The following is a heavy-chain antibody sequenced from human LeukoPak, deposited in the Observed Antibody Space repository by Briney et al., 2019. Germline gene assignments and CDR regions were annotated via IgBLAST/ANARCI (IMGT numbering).Heavy chain of an antibody. V-gene: IGHV3-23*01. D-gene: IGHD5-18*01. Sequence: GGSLRLSCAASGFTLSSYAMSWVRQAPGKGLEWVSLSGSAGSTYYADSVKGRFTISRDNSKNTLYLQMNSLRAEDTAVYYCAKDRIVGYSYGLDWGQGTLVTVSS. CDR2: SGSAGST. CDR1: GFTLSSYA. CDR3: AKDRIVGYSYGLD. J-gene: IGHJ4*02.